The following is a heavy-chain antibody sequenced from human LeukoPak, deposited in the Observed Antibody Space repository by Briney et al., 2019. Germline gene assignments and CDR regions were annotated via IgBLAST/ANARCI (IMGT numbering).Heavy chain of an antibody. J-gene: IGHJ4*02. V-gene: IGHV3-74*01. Sequence: GRSLRLSCVGSGVTLRGYWMYWVRQPPGKGLMWVSRINFDGSEVTYADSVKGRFTVSRDNAKNTLYLQMGSLRVEDTAVYYCARDLREHDYWGQGTLVTVSS. CDR3: ARDLREHDY. CDR1: GVTLRGYW. CDR2: INFDGSEV. D-gene: IGHD1/OR15-1a*01.